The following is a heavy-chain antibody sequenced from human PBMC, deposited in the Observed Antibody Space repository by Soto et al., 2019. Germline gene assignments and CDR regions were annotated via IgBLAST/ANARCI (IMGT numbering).Heavy chain of an antibody. Sequence: QVQLQESGPGLVKPSETLSLTCTVSGGSIDGYNCAWIRQTPGKALEWVGYVYDNGDSGYNPSLRSRVTLSMDTSKSQFPLQLRSVTAADTAVYYCVRQRIGRLHGLVDVWGRGTTVTVSS. J-gene: IGHJ6*01. V-gene: IGHV4-59*08. CDR3: VRQRIGRLHGLVDV. D-gene: IGHD5-12*01. CDR2: VYDNGDS. CDR1: GGSIDGYN.